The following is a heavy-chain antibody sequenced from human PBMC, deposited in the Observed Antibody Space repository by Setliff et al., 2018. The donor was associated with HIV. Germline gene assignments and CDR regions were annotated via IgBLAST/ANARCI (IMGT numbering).Heavy chain of an antibody. Sequence: SETLSLTCAVSGGSISSGSYYWSWIRQPAGKGLEWIGRIYTSGSTNYNPSLKSRVTIAVDTPKRQFSLKLTTATAADSGVYYCVRGGGSGWRQNYYGMDVWGQGTTVTVSS. CDR1: GGSISSGSYY. J-gene: IGHJ6*02. CDR2: IYTSGST. D-gene: IGHD6-19*01. CDR3: VRGGGSGWRQNYYGMDV. V-gene: IGHV4-61*02.